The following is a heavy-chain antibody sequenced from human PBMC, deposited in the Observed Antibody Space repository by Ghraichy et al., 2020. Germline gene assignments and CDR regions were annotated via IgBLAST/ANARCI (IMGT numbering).Heavy chain of an antibody. J-gene: IGHJ4*02. CDR3: AREVGFGTQTGHFDY. D-gene: IGHD3-10*01. CDR2: INHSGST. Sequence: SETLSLTCAVYGGSFSGYYWSWIRQPPGKGLEWIGEINHSGSTNYNPSLKSRVTISVDTSKNQFSLKLSSVTAADTAVYYCAREVGFGTQTGHFDYWGQGTLVTVSS. V-gene: IGHV4-34*01. CDR1: GGSFSGYY.